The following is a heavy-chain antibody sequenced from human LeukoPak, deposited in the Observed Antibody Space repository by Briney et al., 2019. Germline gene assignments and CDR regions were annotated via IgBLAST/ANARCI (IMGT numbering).Heavy chain of an antibody. D-gene: IGHD3-10*01. CDR3: AKERGPGPDFDY. Sequence: PGESLRLSCTASGFTFSNFWMGWVRQAPGKGLEWVANIKQDETEKFYLGSVKGRFTISRDNSKNTLYLQMNSLRAEDTAVYYCAKERGPGPDFDYWGQGTLVTVSS. J-gene: IGHJ4*02. CDR1: GFTFSNFW. CDR2: IKQDETEK. V-gene: IGHV3-7*01.